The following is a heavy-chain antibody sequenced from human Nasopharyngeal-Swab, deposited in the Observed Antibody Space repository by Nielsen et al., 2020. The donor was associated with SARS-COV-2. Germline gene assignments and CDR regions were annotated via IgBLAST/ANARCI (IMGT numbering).Heavy chain of an antibody. CDR3: ASPSLEGVGNSSGYSYGMDV. V-gene: IGHV4-39*01. D-gene: IGHD3-22*01. Sequence: GSLRLSCTVSGGSISSSSYYWGWIRQPLGKGLEWIGSIYYSGSTYYNPSLKSRVTISVDTSKNQFSLKLSSVTAADTAVYYCASPSLEGVGNSSGYSYGMDVWGQGTTVTVSS. J-gene: IGHJ6*02. CDR1: GGSISSSSYY. CDR2: IYYSGST.